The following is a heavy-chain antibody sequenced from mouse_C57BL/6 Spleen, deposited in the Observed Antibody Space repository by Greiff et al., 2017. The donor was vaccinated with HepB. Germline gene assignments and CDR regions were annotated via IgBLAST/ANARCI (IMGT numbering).Heavy chain of an antibody. D-gene: IGHD2-4*01. CDR1: GYTFTSYW. CDR3: ARNYDYEGDY. V-gene: IGHV1-50*01. Sequence: QVHVKQPGAELVKPGASVKLSCKASGYTFTSYWMQWVKQRPGQGLEWIGEIDPSDSYTNYNQKFKGKATLTVDTSSSTAYMQLSSLTSEDSAVYYCARNYDYEGDYWGQGTTLTVSS. CDR2: IDPSDSYT. J-gene: IGHJ2*01.